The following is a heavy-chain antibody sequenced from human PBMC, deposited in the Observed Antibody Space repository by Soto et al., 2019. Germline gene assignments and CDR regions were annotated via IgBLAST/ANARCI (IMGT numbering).Heavy chain of an antibody. D-gene: IGHD3-3*01. CDR3: ARGSTIFGVVIGNYYYGMDV. Sequence: QVQLVQSGAEVKKPGASVKVSCKASGYTFTSYGISWVRQAPGQGLEWMGWISAYNGNTNYAQKIQGRVTLTTDTSTSTAFMELRSLRSDDTAVYYCARGSTIFGVVIGNYYYGMDVWGQGTTVTVSS. V-gene: IGHV1-18*04. CDR1: GYTFTSYG. CDR2: ISAYNGNT. J-gene: IGHJ6*02.